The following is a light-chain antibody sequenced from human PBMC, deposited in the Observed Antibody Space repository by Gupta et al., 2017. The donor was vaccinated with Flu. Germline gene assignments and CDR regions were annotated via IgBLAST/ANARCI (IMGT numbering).Light chain of an antibody. CDR1: QSLLHSNGYNY. Sequence: DIVMTQSPLSLPVTPGEPASISCRSSQSLLHSNGYNYLDWYLQKPGQSPQLLIYLGSNRASGVPDRFSGSGSGTDFTLKLSRVEAEDVWVYYCMQALQTPYSFGQGTKLEIK. CDR3: MQALQTPYS. V-gene: IGKV2-28*01. J-gene: IGKJ2*03. CDR2: LGS.